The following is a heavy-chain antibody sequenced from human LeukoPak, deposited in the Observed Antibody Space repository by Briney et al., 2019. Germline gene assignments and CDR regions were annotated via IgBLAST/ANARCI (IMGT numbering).Heavy chain of an antibody. CDR3: AKVLREMATVVDAFDI. CDR1: GFTFSSYA. J-gene: IGHJ3*02. CDR2: ISGSGGST. V-gene: IGHV3-23*01. D-gene: IGHD5-24*01. Sequence: GGSLRLSCAASGFTFSSYAMSWVRQAPGKGLEWVSAISGSGGSTYYADSVKGRFTISRDNSKNTLYLQMNSLRAEDTAVYYCAKVLREMATVVDAFDIWGQGTMVTVSS.